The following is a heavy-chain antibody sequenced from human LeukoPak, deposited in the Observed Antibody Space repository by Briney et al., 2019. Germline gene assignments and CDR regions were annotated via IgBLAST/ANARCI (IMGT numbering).Heavy chain of an antibody. CDR3: ARGDMGGYCSGGSCYSHNWFDP. V-gene: IGHV4-59*01. Sequence: SSETLSLTCTVSGGSISSYYWSWIRQPPGKGLEWIGYIYYSGSTNYNPSLKSRVTISVDTSKNQFSLKLSSVTAADTAVYYCARGDMGGYCSGGSCYSHNWFDPWGQGTLVTVSS. D-gene: IGHD2-15*01. CDR2: IYYSGST. J-gene: IGHJ5*02. CDR1: GGSISSYY.